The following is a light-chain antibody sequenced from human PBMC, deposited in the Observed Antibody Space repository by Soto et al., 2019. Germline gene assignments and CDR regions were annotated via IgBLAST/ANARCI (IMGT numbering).Light chain of an antibody. CDR1: QSVSSS. J-gene: IGKJ2*01. Sequence: EIVMTQSPATLSVSPGDTATLSCSASQSVSSSLAWFQQKPGQAPRLLIYGASTRAPDIPARFSGSGSGTAFTLTLSSLQSEDFAVYYCQQYDTWPPENTFGQGTKLEI. V-gene: IGKV3-15*01. CDR2: GAS. CDR3: QQYDTWPPENT.